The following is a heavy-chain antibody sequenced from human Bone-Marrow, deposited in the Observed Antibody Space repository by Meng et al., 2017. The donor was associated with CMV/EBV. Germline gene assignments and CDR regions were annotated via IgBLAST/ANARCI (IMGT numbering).Heavy chain of an antibody. D-gene: IGHD2-15*01. J-gene: IGHJ6*02. V-gene: IGHV3-30*19. Sequence: GESLKISCAASGFTFSSYSMNWVRQAPGKGLEWVAVISYDGSNKYYADSVKGRFTISRDNSKNTLYLQMNSLRAEDTAVYYCARAGAGATYYYGMDVWGQGTTVTVSS. CDR1: GFTFSSYS. CDR2: ISYDGSNK. CDR3: ARAGAGATYYYGMDV.